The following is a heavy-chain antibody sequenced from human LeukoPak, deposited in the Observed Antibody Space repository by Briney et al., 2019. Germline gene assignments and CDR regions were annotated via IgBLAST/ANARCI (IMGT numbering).Heavy chain of an antibody. CDR2: IIPIFGTA. V-gene: IGHV1-69*13. Sequence: SVKVSCKASGGTFSSYAISWVRQAPGQGLEWMGGIIPIFGTANYAQKFQGRVTITADESTSSAYMELSSLRSEDTAVYYCARLGARNAEFGGVTRPYYYMDVWGKGTTVTISS. J-gene: IGHJ6*03. CDR1: GGTFSSYA. D-gene: IGHD3-16*01. CDR3: ARLGARNAEFGGVTRPYYYMDV.